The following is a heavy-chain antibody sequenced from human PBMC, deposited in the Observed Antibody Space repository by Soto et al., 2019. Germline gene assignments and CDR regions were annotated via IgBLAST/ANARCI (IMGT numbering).Heavy chain of an antibody. CDR2: IDSSGEK. CDR1: GLSITDSEMG. V-gene: IGHV2-26*01. CDR3: ARSHLAVAVSPWCDP. Sequence: QVTLKESGPVLVKSTETLTWRCTVSGLSITDSEMGVSWIRQPPGQPLEWLAHIDSSGEKSYRTFLKSRLAISKYTSKSQIVLTMTNMDPADTATYYCARSHLAVAVSPWCDPWGQGIPVTVSS. J-gene: IGHJ5*02. D-gene: IGHD6-19*01.